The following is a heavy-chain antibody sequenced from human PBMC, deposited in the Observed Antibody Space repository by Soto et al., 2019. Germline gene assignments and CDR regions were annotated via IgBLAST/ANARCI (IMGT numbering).Heavy chain of an antibody. CDR3: AIVGGSGCYDA. CDR2: AYPRRST. Sequence: QVQLQQSGSGLLKPSQTLSLTCAVSGASIASGGFSWGWIRQPPGKGLEGIGTAYPRRSTYYDPCITARVTVSPDLSNNQFSLNLTSVTAADTAVYDCAIVGGSGCYDAWGQGTLVTVSS. CDR1: GASIASGGFS. J-gene: IGHJ1*01. V-gene: IGHV4-30-2*01. D-gene: IGHD6-19*01.